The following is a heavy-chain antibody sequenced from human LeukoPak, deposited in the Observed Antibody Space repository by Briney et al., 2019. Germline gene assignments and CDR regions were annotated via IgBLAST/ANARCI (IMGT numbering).Heavy chain of an antibody. Sequence: SETLSLTCTVSGGSINNYYWSWIRQPPGKGLEWIGYIYYSGSTNYNPSLKSRVTISVDTSKNQFSLKLTSVTAADTAVYYCALGNCPTTSCYPGVAFDIWGQGTMVTVSS. CDR2: IYYSGST. D-gene: IGHD2-2*01. CDR3: ALGNCPTTSCYPGVAFDI. V-gene: IGHV4-59*08. CDR1: GGSINNYY. J-gene: IGHJ3*02.